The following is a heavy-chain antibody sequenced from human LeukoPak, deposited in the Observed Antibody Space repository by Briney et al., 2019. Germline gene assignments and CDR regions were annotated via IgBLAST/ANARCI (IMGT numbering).Heavy chain of an antibody. Sequence: SSETLSLTCTVSGGSITNYYWTWIRQPPGKGLEWIGYIHYSGSTNYNPSLKSRVTISVDTSKNQFSLKLSSVTAADTAVYYCARGGMGITIFGVVNGWFDPWGQGTLVTVSS. D-gene: IGHD3-3*01. CDR3: ARGGMGITIFGVVNGWFDP. V-gene: IGHV4-59*01. CDR1: GGSITNYY. J-gene: IGHJ5*02. CDR2: IHYSGST.